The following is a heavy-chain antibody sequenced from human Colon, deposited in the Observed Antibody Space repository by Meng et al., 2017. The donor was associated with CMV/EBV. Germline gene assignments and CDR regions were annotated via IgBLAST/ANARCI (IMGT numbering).Heavy chain of an antibody. D-gene: IGHD3-3*02. J-gene: IGHJ5*01. V-gene: IGHV3-21*01. CDR3: AREFSLGWFDS. CDR2: ISSSSSYI. Sequence: GESLKISCAASGFTFSSYSMNWVRQAPGKGLEWVSSISSSSSYIYYADSVKGRFTISKDNSNNTLYLQMNSLRTEDTAVYYCAREFSLGWFDSWGQGTRVTVSS. CDR1: GFTFSSYS.